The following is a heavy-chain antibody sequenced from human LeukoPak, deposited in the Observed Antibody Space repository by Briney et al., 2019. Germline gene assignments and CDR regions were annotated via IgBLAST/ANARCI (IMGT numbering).Heavy chain of an antibody. J-gene: IGHJ4*02. CDR3: ARGTRIVVVVAATGELDY. D-gene: IGHD2-15*01. CDR1: GYTFTNYG. Sequence: ASVKVSCKASGYTFTNYGISWVRQAPGQGLEWMGWINGYNGNTNYAQKLQGRVTMTTDTSTSTAYMELRSLRSDDTAVYYCARGTRIVVVVAATGELDYWGQGTLVTVSS. V-gene: IGHV1-18*01. CDR2: INGYNGNT.